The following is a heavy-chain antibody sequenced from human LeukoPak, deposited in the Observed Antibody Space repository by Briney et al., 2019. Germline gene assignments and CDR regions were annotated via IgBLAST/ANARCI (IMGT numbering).Heavy chain of an antibody. J-gene: IGHJ3*02. CDR2: ISSSSSTI. V-gene: IGHV3-48*02. CDR3: AREYSSSSGRAFDI. CDR1: GFTLSTYT. D-gene: IGHD6-6*01. Sequence: TGWSLRLSCAAAGFTLSTYTMNWVRQAPGKWLQWFSYISSSSSTIYYADSVKGRFTISRDNAKNSLYLQMNSLRDEDTAVYYCAREYSSSSGRAFDIWGQGTMVTVSS.